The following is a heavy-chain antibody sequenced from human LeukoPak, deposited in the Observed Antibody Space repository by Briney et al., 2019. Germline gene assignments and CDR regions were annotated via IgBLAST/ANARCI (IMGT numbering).Heavy chain of an antibody. CDR3: ARAQWRTYSYYYMDV. J-gene: IGHJ6*03. D-gene: IGHD6-19*01. V-gene: IGHV3-53*01. Sequence: PGGSLRLSCAASGFTVSFNYMSGVRQAPGKGLEWISVIYSGGSTYYADSVKGRFTISRDDSRNTLYLQMNSLRAEDTAIYYCARAQWRTYSYYYMDVWGKGTTVTVSS. CDR1: GFTVSFNY. CDR2: IYSGGST.